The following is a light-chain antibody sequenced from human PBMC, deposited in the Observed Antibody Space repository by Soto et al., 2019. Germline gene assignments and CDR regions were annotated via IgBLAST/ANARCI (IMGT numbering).Light chain of an antibody. V-gene: IGLV2-14*01. J-gene: IGLJ1*01. Sequence: QSALTQPASVSGSPGQSITISCTGTSSDIGAYNSVSWYQQHPGKAPKLMIYEVSNRPSGVSNRFSASKSGNTASLTISGLQVEDEADYYCSSLQPITPYVFGTGTKLPFI. CDR3: SSLQPITPYV. CDR2: EVS. CDR1: SSDIGAYNS.